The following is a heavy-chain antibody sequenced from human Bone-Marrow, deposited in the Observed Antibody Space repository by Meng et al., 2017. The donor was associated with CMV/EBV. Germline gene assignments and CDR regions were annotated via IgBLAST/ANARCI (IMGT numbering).Heavy chain of an antibody. CDR3: ARDIGYCSSTSCYGGGFDAFDI. V-gene: IGHV1-69*05. Sequence: SVKVSCKASGGTFSSYAISWVRQAPGQGLEWMGGIIPIFGTANYAQKFQGRVTITTDESTSTAYMELSSLRSEDTAVYYCARDIGYCSSTSCYGGGFDAFDIWGQGTIVTVSS. D-gene: IGHD2-2*03. CDR2: IIPIFGTA. CDR1: GGTFSSYA. J-gene: IGHJ3*02.